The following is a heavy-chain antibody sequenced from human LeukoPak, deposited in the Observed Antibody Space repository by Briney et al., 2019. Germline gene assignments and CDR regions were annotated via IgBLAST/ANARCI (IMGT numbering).Heavy chain of an antibody. D-gene: IGHD5/OR15-5a*01. CDR2: INPISGDT. J-gene: IGHJ4*02. V-gene: IGHV1-2*02. CDR3: GRDLQWGSVYDLDY. Sequence: ASVKVSCKASGYTFTDSFMHWVRQAPGQGPEWMGWINPISGDTNLAQRFQGRVTLTRDTSISTAYMELSTLRSDDTAVYYCGRDLQWGSVYDLDYWGQGTLVTVSS. CDR1: GYTFTDSF.